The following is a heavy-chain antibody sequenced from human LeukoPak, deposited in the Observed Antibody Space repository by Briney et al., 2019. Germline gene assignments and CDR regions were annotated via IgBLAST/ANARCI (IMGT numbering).Heavy chain of an antibody. CDR3: TRGLPLGYCSGGSCYYWFDP. D-gene: IGHD2-15*01. CDR2: INHSGST. V-gene: IGHV4-34*01. CDR1: GGSFSGYY. Sequence: SETLSLTCAVYGGSFSGYYWSWIRQPPGKGLEWIGEINHSGSTNYNPSLQSRVTISADTSKNQFSLNLRSVIAADAAVYYCTRGLPLGYCSGGSCYYWFDPWGQGTRVTVSS. J-gene: IGHJ5*02.